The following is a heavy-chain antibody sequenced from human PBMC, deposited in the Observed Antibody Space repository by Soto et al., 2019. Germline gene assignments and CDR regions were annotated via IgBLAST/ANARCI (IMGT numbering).Heavy chain of an antibody. CDR2: IYYDGRNK. V-gene: IGHV3-33*01. Sequence: QVQLVESGGGVVQPGRSLRLSCAASGFIFNTYGMHWVRQAPGKGLEWVAVIYYDGRNKYYADSVKGRFIISRDNSKNTLNLQMNSLRVEDTAVYYCARDLGELWPSVGGYWGQGTLVTVSS. D-gene: IGHD1-26*01. CDR3: ARDLGELWPSVGGY. CDR1: GFIFNTYG. J-gene: IGHJ4*02.